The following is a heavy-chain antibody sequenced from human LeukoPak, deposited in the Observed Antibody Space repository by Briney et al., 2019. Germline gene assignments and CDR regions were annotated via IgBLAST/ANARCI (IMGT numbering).Heavy chain of an antibody. CDR1: GASISTTTYY. V-gene: IGHV4-39*07. CDR3: ARGFRDAGGEYYDILTGYSPAYYFDY. CDR2: INHSGST. J-gene: IGHJ4*02. D-gene: IGHD3-9*01. Sequence: KTSETLSLTCTVSGASISTTTYYWSWIRQPPGKGLEWIGEINHSGSTNYNPSLKSRVTISVDTSKNQFSLKLSSVTAADTAVYYCARGFRDAGGEYYDILTGYSPAYYFDYWSQGTLVTVSS.